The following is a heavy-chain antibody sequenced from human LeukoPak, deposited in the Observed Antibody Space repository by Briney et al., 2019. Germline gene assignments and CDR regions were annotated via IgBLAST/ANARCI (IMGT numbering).Heavy chain of an antibody. CDR2: IKQDGSEK. Sequence: GSLRLSCAASGFTFSSYWMSWVRQAPGKGLEWVANIKQDGSEKYYVDSVKGRFTISRDNAKNSLYLQMNSLRAEDTAVYYCVRDPTAAPYYDYWGQGTLVTVSS. D-gene: IGHD6-6*01. CDR3: VRDPTAAPYYDY. V-gene: IGHV3-7*01. J-gene: IGHJ4*02. CDR1: GFTFSSYW.